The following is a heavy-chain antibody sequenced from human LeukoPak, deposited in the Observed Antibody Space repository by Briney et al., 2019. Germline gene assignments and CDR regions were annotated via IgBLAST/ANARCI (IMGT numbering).Heavy chain of an antibody. J-gene: IGHJ4*02. D-gene: IGHD3-22*01. CDR2: ISSSSSYI. CDR1: GFTFDDYA. Sequence: PGRSLRLSCAASGFTFDDYAMHWVRQAPGKGLEWVSSISSSSSYIYYADSVKGRFTISRDNAKNSLYLQMNSLRAEDTAVYYCARAYYYDSSGYYPFDYWGQGTLVTVSS. CDR3: ARAYYYDSSGYYPFDY. V-gene: IGHV3-21*01.